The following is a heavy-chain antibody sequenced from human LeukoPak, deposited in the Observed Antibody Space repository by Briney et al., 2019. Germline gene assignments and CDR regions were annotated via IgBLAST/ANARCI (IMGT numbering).Heavy chain of an antibody. D-gene: IGHD1-7*01. CDR3: ARDWNYDDAFDI. CDR1: GGSFSGYY. Sequence: PSETLSLTCAVYGGSFSGYYWSWIRQPPGKGLEWIGEINHRRSTNYNPSLKSRVTMSVDTSKNQFSLKLSSVTAADTAVYYCARDWNYDDAFDIWGQGTMVTVSS. CDR2: INHRRST. V-gene: IGHV4-34*01. J-gene: IGHJ3*02.